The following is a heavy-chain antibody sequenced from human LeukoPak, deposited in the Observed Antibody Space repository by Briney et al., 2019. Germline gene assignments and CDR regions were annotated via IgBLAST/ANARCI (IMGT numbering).Heavy chain of an antibody. J-gene: IGHJ5*02. V-gene: IGHV4-31*01. D-gene: IGHD2-2*02. Sequence: SETLSLTCTVSGGSISSGGYYWSWIRQHPGKGLEWIGYIYYSGSTYYNPSLKSQVTISVDTSKNQFSLKLSSVTAADTAVYYCAREVSKNKAAIPHNWFDPWGQGTLVTVSS. CDR1: GGSISSGGYY. CDR3: AREVSKNKAAIPHNWFDP. CDR2: IYYSGST.